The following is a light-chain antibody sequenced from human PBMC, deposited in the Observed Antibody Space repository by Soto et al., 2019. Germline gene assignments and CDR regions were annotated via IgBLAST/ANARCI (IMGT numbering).Light chain of an antibody. CDR2: GAS. CDR3: QQYNDWPPLT. J-gene: IGKJ4*01. V-gene: IGKV3-15*01. CDR1: QSVSSN. Sequence: ETVLTQSPATLPVSPGERATLSCRASQSVSSNIAWYQQKPGQAPRFLIFGASTKATGIPARFSGSGSATEFTLTISNVHSEDFRVYYCQQYNDWPPLTFGGGTKVEIK.